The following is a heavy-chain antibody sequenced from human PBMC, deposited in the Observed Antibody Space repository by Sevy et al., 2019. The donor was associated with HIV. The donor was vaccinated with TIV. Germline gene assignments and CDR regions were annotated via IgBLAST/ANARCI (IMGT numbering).Heavy chain of an antibody. CDR2: IYYSGST. CDR3: ASIYCGGDCYDWYFDL. J-gene: IGHJ2*01. D-gene: IGHD2-21*02. CDR1: GGSISSYY. V-gene: IGHV4-59*01. Sequence: SETLSLTCTVSGGSISSYYWSWIRQPPGKGLEWIGYIYYSGSTNYNPSLKSRVTISVDTSKNQFSLKLSSVTAADTAVYYCASIYCGGDCYDWYFDLWGRGTLVTVSS.